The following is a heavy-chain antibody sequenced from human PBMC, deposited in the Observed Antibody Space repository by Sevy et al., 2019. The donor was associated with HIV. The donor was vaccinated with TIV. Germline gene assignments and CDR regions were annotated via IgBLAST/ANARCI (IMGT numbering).Heavy chain of an antibody. D-gene: IGHD2-2*01. Sequence: GGSLRLSCAASGFTFSTYSMNWVRQAPGKGLEWVSYISRSSRTIYYADSVEGRFSISRDNAKNSLYLQMNSPRAEDTAVYYCARDGGCSSTSCLLYFDYWGQGTLVTVSS. CDR1: GFTFSTYS. CDR3: ARDGGCSSTSCLLYFDY. J-gene: IGHJ4*02. CDR2: ISRSSRTI. V-gene: IGHV3-48*01.